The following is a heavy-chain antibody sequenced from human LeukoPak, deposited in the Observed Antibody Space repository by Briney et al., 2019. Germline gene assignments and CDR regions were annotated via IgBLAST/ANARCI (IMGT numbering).Heavy chain of an antibody. D-gene: IGHD3-3*01. CDR2: INHSANT. J-gene: IGHJ5*02. V-gene: IGHV4-34*01. CDR3: ARDDPQYWFDP. Sequence: SETLSLTCAVYGGSFSRYYWTWIRQPLGKGLEWIGEINHSANTNYNPSLKSRATISVDTSKNQFSLKLSSVTAADTAVYYCARDDPQYWFDPWGQGTLVTVSS. CDR1: GGSFSRYY.